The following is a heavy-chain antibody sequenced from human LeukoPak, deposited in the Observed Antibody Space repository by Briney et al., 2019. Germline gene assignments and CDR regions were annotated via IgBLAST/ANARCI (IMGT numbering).Heavy chain of an antibody. Sequence: ASVKVSCKASGYTFTSYAMHWVRQAPGQRLEWMGWINAGNGNTKYSQKFQGRVTITRDTSASTAYMELSSLRSEDTAVYYCARDYGDYLSYFDYWGQGTLVTVSS. D-gene: IGHD4-17*01. CDR3: ARDYGDYLSYFDY. CDR2: INAGNGNT. J-gene: IGHJ4*02. CDR1: GYTFTSYA. V-gene: IGHV1-3*01.